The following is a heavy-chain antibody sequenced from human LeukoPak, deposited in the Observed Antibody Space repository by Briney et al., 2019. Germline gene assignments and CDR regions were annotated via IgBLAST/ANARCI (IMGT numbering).Heavy chain of an antibody. Sequence: GGSLRLSCAASGFTFSSYGMHWVRQAPDRGLEWVASIRYDGSKRSFADSVKGRFTISRDNSKNTLYLHMNSLRAEDTAVYYCAKGEKQLTFIRGYTFNIWGQGTMVTVSS. D-gene: IGHD3-10*01. V-gene: IGHV3-30*02. CDR1: GFTFSSYG. CDR2: IRYDGSKR. J-gene: IGHJ3*02. CDR3: AKGEKQLTFIRGYTFNI.